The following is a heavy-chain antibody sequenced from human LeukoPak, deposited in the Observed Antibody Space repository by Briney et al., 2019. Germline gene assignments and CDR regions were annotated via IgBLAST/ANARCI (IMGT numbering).Heavy chain of an antibody. CDR2: INHSGST. J-gene: IGHJ1*01. Sequence: SETLSLTCAVYGGSFSGYYWSWIRQPPGKGLEWIGEINHSGSTNYNPSLKSRVTISVDTSKNQFSLKLSSVTAADTAVYYCAGNPTDDSSGYYRTGYFQHWGQGTLVTVSS. CDR3: AGNPTDDSSGYYRTGYFQH. D-gene: IGHD3-22*01. CDR1: GGSFSGYY. V-gene: IGHV4-34*01.